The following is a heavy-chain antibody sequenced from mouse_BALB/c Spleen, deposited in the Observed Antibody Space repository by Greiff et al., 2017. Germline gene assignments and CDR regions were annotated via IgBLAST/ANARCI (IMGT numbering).Heavy chain of an antibody. CDR1: GFSLTSYG. J-gene: IGHJ4*01. CDR2: IWAGGST. D-gene: IGHD1-1*01. Sequence: VQRVESGPGLVAPSQSLSITCTVSGFSLTSYGVHWVRQPPGKGLEWLGVIWAGGSTNYNSALMSRLSISKDNSKSQVFLKMNSLQTDDTAMYYCARVYYNGYYAMDYWGQGTSVTVSS. V-gene: IGHV2-9*02. CDR3: ARVYYNGYYAMDY.